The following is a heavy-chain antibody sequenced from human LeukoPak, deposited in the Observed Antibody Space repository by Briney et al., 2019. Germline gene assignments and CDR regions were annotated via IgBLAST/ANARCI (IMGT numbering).Heavy chain of an antibody. CDR3: ARVADYGDYDWVY. Sequence: ASVKVSCKASGYTFTGYYMHWVRQAPGQGLEWMGRINPNSGGTNYAQKFQGRVIMTRDTSISTAYMELSRLRSDDTAVYYCARVADYGDYDWVYWGQGTLVTVSS. CDR1: GYTFTGYY. V-gene: IGHV1-2*06. D-gene: IGHD4-17*01. J-gene: IGHJ4*02. CDR2: INPNSGGT.